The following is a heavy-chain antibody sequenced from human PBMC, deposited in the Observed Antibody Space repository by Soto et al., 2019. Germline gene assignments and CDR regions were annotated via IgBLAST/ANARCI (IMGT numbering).Heavy chain of an antibody. CDR2: MNPNSGNT. V-gene: IGHV1-8*01. CDR3: ARESTGTTSMDV. J-gene: IGHJ6*02. D-gene: IGHD1-1*01. CDR1: GYTFTSYD. Sequence: QVQLVQSGAEVKKPGASVKVSCKASGYTFTSYDINWVRQATGQGLEWMGWMNPNSGNTGYVQKFRGRVTMTRNTSISTAYMELSSLRSEDTAVYYCARESTGTTSMDVWGQGTTVTASS.